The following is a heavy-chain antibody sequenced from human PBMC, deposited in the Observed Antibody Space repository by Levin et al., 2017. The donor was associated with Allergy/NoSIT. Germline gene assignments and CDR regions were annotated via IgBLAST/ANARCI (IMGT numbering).Heavy chain of an antibody. CDR2: IYYSGST. V-gene: IGHV4-30-4*01. CDR3: ARGLTYDGDEFDY. Sequence: SETLSLTCTVSGGSISSGDYYWSWIRQPPGKGLEWIGHIYYSGSTYYNPSLKSRVTISLDTSKNHFSLKLSSVTVADTAVYYCARGLTYDGDEFDYWGQGTLVTVSS. CDR1: GGSISSGDYY. D-gene: IGHD4-17*01. J-gene: IGHJ4*02.